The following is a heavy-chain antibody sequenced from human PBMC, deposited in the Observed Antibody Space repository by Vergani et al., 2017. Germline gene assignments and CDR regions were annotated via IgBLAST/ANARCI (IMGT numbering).Heavy chain of an antibody. CDR3: ARVGITNLGMDV. CDR2: ISYDGSNK. CDR1: GFTFSSYG. J-gene: IGHJ6*02. V-gene: IGHV3-30*03. Sequence: QVQLVESGGGVVQPGRSLRLSCAASGFTFSSYGMHWVRQAPGKGLEWVAVISYDGSNKYYADSVKGRFTISRDNSKNTLYLQMNSLRAEDTAVYYCARVGITNLGMDVWGQGTTVTVSS. D-gene: IGHD1-14*01.